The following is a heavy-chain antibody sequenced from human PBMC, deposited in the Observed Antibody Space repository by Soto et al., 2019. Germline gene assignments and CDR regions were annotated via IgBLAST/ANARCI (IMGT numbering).Heavy chain of an antibody. Sequence: PGESLKISCKGSGYSFTSYWIGWVRQMPGKGLEWMGIIYPGDSDTRYSPSFQGQVTISADKSVSTAYLQWSSLKASDTAMYYCARHRSDIVVVLTATPLYYGMDVWGQGTTVTGSS. CDR2: IYPGDSDT. CDR3: ARHRSDIVVVLTATPLYYGMDV. J-gene: IGHJ6*02. D-gene: IGHD2-2*01. V-gene: IGHV5-51*01. CDR1: GYSFTSYW.